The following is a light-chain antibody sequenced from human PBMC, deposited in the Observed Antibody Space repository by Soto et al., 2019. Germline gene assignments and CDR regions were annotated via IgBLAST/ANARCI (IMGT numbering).Light chain of an antibody. V-gene: IGKV1-8*01. CDR1: QGISSY. CDR2: AAS. J-gene: IGKJ1*01. Sequence: ALRMTQSPSSLSASTGDRVTITCRATQGISSYLAWYQQKPGKAPKLLIYAASTLQSGVPSGFSGSGSGTDFTLTISCLQSGDFATYYCQQYYSYPWTFGQGTKVDIK. CDR3: QQYYSYPWT.